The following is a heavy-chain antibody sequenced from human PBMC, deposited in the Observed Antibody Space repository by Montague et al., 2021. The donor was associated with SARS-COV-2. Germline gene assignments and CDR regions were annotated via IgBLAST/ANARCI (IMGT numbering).Heavy chain of an antibody. D-gene: IGHD3-9*01. J-gene: IGHJ5*02. V-gene: IGHV4-39*02. Sequence: SETLSLTCTVSGGSISSSSYYWGWIRQPPGKGLEWIGSIYYSGSTYYNPSLESRVTISVDASKNQFSLKLSSVTAADTAVYYYARERYSFSLTRGSTWFDPWGQGTLVTVSS. CDR1: GGSISSSSYY. CDR2: IYYSGST. CDR3: ARERYSFSLTRGSTWFDP.